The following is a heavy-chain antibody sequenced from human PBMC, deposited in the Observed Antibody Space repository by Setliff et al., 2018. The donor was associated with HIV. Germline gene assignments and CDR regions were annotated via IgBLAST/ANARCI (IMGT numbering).Heavy chain of an antibody. CDR3: ASRIYYYDSSRVLREEGFDP. CDR2: IYHSGST. CDR1: GYSISSGFY. V-gene: IGHV4-38-2*01. D-gene: IGHD3-22*01. Sequence: PSEILSLTCAVSGYSISSGFYWGWIRQPPGKGLEWIGSIYHSGSTYYNPSLRSRVTISVDTSKNQFSLKLNSVTAADTAVYYCASRIYYYDSSRVLREEGFDPWGQGTLVTVSS. J-gene: IGHJ5*02.